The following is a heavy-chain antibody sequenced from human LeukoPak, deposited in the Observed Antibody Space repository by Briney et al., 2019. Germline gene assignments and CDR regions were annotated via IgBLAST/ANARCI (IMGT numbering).Heavy chain of an antibody. CDR3: ARRGTTVVTGRYFDY. V-gene: IGHV3-48*04. CDR1: GFTFSSYS. CDR2: ISSSSSTI. D-gene: IGHD4-23*01. Sequence: GGSLRLSCAASGFTFSSYSMNWVRQAPGKGLEWVSYISSSSSTIYYADSVKGRFTISRDNAKNSLYLQMNSLRAEDTAVYYCARRGTTVVTGRYFDYWGQGTLVTVSS. J-gene: IGHJ4*02.